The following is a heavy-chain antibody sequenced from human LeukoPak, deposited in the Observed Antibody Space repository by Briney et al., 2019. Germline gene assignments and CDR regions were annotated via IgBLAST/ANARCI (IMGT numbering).Heavy chain of an antibody. D-gene: IGHD3-10*01. CDR3: ANRGKYYFDY. Sequence: GGSLRLSCAASGFTFSNFAMTWVRQAPGKGLEWVSSIVGSSSTYYADSVRGRFTISRDNSKDTLFLHMNSLRAEDTAVYYCANRGKYYFDYWGQGTLVTVSS. CDR1: GFTFSNFA. CDR2: IVGSSST. J-gene: IGHJ4*02. V-gene: IGHV3-23*01.